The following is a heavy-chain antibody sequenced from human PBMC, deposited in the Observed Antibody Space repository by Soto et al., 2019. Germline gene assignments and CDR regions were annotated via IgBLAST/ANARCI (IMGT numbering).Heavy chain of an antibody. CDR2: INPGNGNT. Sequence: QVQLVQSGAEVKKPGASVKVSCKASGYTFTSYAMHWVRQAPGQRLEWMGWINPGNGNTKYSQKFQGRVTITRDTSASTAYMELSSLRSEDTAVYYCASHSRGYSYGPQNYYYYYGMDVWGQGTTVTVSS. D-gene: IGHD5-18*01. CDR1: GYTFTSYA. J-gene: IGHJ6*02. V-gene: IGHV1-3*01. CDR3: ASHSRGYSYGPQNYYYYYGMDV.